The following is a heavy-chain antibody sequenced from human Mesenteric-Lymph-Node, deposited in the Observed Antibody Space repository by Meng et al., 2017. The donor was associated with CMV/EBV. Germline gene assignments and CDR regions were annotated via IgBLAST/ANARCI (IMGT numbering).Heavy chain of an antibody. CDR3: ARNYDVWSGYFLGAFDI. J-gene: IGHJ3*02. CDR1: DYSISSGYY. V-gene: IGHV4-38-2*01. D-gene: IGHD3-3*01. CDR2: VYHSGFT. Sequence: GSLRLSCSVSDYSISSGYYWGWIRQPPGKGLEWIGSVYHSGFTYDNPSLTSRVTISLDTSKNQFSLKLTSVTAADTAVYYCARNYDVWSGYFLGAFDIWGQGTMVTVSS.